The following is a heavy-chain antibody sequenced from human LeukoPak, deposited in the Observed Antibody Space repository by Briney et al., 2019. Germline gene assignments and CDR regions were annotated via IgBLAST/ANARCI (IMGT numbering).Heavy chain of an antibody. J-gene: IGHJ4*02. CDR2: INSDGSST. CDR1: GFTFSDYW. CDR3: ARDSGDGYNYSDY. Sequence: GGSLRLSCVASGFTFSDYWMHWVRQAPGKGLVWVSRINSDGSSTSDADSVKGRFTISRDNAKNTVYLQMNSLRAEDTAVYYCARDSGDGYNYSDYWGQGTLVTVSS. D-gene: IGHD5-24*01. V-gene: IGHV3-74*01.